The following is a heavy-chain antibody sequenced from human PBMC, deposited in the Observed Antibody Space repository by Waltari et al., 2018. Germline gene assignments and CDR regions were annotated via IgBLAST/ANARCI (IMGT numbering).Heavy chain of an antibody. Sequence: QVQLQESGPGLVKPSETLSLTCAVSGYSISRGYYWGWIRQPPGKGLEWIGSIYHSGSTYCNPTIKSRDNISVGTSKTQFCRKLSTVTAADTAVYYCARTLGAPSSSWSPGGYWGQGTLVTVSS. CDR1: GYSISRGYY. V-gene: IGHV4-38-2*01. CDR3: ARTLGAPSSSWSPGGY. J-gene: IGHJ4*02. CDR2: IYHSGST. D-gene: IGHD6-13*01.